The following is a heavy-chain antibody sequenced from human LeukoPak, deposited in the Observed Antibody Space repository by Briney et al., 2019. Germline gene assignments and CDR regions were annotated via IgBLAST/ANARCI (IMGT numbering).Heavy chain of an antibody. D-gene: IGHD3-10*01. CDR1: GYTFSSYG. V-gene: IGHV1-18*01. CDR2: ISVYHGNT. CDR3: ARAASDGSGTNHF. Sequence: ASVKVSCKASGYTFSSYGITWVRQAPGQGLEWMGWISVYHGNTKSAQNLQDRVTMTTDTSTDTAYLELRSLRSDDTAVYYCARAASDGSGTNHFWGQGTLVTVSS. J-gene: IGHJ4*02.